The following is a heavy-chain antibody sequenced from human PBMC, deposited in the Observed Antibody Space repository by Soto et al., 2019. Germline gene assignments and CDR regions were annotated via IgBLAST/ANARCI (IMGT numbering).Heavy chain of an antibody. D-gene: IGHD6-13*01. CDR3: ARYRREAVAGYTLDN. CDR2: VYNSGST. V-gene: IGHV4-61*05. CDR1: GDSISTSNYY. J-gene: IGHJ4*02. Sequence: SETLSLTCSVSGDSISTSNYYWGWIRQPPGKGLEWIGYVYNSGSTNYNPSLKSRVTISEDTSKSQFSLKVNSMTAADTAVYYCARYRREAVAGYTLDNWGQGILVTVSS.